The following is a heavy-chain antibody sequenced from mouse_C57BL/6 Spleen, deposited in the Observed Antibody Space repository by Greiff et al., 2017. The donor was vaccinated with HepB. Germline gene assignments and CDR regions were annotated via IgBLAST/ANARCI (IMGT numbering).Heavy chain of an antibody. CDR3: ARRIYYYGSRPYAMDY. CDR2: IHPNSGST. J-gene: IGHJ4*01. Sequence: QVQLQQPGAELVKPGASVKLSCKASGYTFTSYWMHWVKQRPGQGLEWIGMIHPNSGSTNYNEKFKSKATLTVDKSSSTAYMQLSSLTSEDAAVYYCARRIYYYGSRPYAMDYWGQGTSVTVSS. D-gene: IGHD1-1*01. V-gene: IGHV1-64*01. CDR1: GYTFTSYW.